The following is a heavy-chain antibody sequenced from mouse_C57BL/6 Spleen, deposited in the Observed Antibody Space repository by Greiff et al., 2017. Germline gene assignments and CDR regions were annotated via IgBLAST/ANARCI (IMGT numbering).Heavy chain of an antibody. J-gene: IGHJ3*01. V-gene: IGHV5-9*01. D-gene: IGHD2-3*01. Sequence: EVHLVESGGGLVKPGGSLKLSCAASGFTFSSYTMSWVRQTPEKRLEWVATISGGGGNTYYPDSVKGRFTISRDNAKNTLYLQMSSLRSEDTALYYCARLRDGYFAYWGQGTLVIVSA. CDR3: ARLRDGYFAY. CDR2: ISGGGGNT. CDR1: GFTFSSYT.